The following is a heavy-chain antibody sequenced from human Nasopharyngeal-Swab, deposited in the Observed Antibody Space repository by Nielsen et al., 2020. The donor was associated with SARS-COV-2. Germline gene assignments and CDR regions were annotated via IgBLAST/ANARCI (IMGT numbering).Heavy chain of an antibody. Sequence: GGSLRLSCAASGFTFSSYSMNWVRQAPGKGLERVSYISSSSSTIYYADSVKGRFTISRDNAKNSLYLQMNSLRDEDTAVYYCATDYYGSGSYYNLYYYYGMDVWGQGTTVTVSS. CDR2: ISSSSSTI. V-gene: IGHV3-48*02. J-gene: IGHJ6*02. CDR3: ATDYYGSGSYYNLYYYYGMDV. CDR1: GFTFSSYS. D-gene: IGHD3-10*01.